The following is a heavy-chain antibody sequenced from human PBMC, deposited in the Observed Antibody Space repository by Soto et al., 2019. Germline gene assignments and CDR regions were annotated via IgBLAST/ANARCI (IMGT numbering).Heavy chain of an antibody. CDR2: IYHSGST. CDR3: ARDGTTVTDNNPSQYYYYYYGMDV. CDR1: GYSITSGYY. V-gene: IGHV4-38-2*02. Sequence: PSETLSLTCAVSGYSITSGYYWGWIRQPPGKGLEWIGSIYHSGSTYYNPSLKSRVTISVDTSKDQFSLKLSYVTAADTAVYYCARDGTTVTDNNPSQYYYYYYGMDVWGQGTTVIVSS. D-gene: IGHD4-17*01. J-gene: IGHJ6*02.